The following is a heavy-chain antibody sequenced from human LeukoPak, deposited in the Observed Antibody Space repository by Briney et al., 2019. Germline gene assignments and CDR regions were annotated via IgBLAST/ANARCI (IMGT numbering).Heavy chain of an antibody. CDR1: GFTFSSYA. J-gene: IGHJ4*02. V-gene: IGHV1-69*04. D-gene: IGHD4-17*01. CDR2: IIPILGIA. CDR3: ARDTVP. Sequence: GGSLRLSCAASGFTFSSYAISWVRQAPGQGLEWMGRIIPILGIANYAQKFQGRVTITADKSTSTAYMELSSLRSEDTAVYYCARDTVPWGQGTLVTVSS.